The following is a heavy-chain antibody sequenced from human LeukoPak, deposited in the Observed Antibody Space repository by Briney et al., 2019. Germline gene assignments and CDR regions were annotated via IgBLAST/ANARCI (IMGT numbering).Heavy chain of an antibody. V-gene: IGHV4-38-2*02. CDR1: GYSISSGYY. Sequence: PSETLSLTCTVSGYSISSGYYWGWIRPPPGKGLEWIGRIYYSGSTYYNPSLKSRVTISVDTSKNQFSLKLSSVTAADTAVYYCARDPGYCTNGLCDYWGQGTLVTVSS. J-gene: IGHJ4*02. CDR2: IYYSGST. CDR3: ARDPGYCTNGLCDY. D-gene: IGHD2-8*01.